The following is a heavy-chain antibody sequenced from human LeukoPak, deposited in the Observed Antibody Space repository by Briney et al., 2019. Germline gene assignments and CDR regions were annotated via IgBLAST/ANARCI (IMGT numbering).Heavy chain of an antibody. CDR3: ARGPSRAIAVVDY. Sequence: SETLSLTCAVYGGSFSGYYWSWIRQPPGKGLEWIGEINHSGSTNYNPSLKSRVTISVDTSKNQFSLKLSSVTAADTAVYYCARGPSRAIAVVDYWGQGTLVTVSS. CDR1: GGSFSGYY. CDR2: INHSGST. V-gene: IGHV4-34*01. J-gene: IGHJ4*02. D-gene: IGHD6-19*01.